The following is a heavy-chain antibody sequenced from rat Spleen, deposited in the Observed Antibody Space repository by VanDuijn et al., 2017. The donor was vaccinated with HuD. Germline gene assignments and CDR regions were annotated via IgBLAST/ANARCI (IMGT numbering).Heavy chain of an antibody. Sequence: QVQLKESGPGLVQPSQTLSLTCTVSGFSLNRNHVSWVRQPPGKGLEWMVVMWTGGSTAYNSLPTTRLGISRDISKEQVFXXMNXXXTEXXXTXXXARXXXILXXXGQGVXXXVS. CDR1: GFSLNRNH. CDR3: ARXXXILXX. CDR2: MWTGGST. V-gene: IGHV2-43*01. D-gene: IGHD1-6*01. J-gene: IGHJ2*01.